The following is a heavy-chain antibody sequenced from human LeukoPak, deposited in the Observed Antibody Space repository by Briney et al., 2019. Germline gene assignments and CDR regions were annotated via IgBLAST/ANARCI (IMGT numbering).Heavy chain of an antibody. CDR1: GFTLSSYW. CDR3: ARDWAVRRLVPAYFDY. CDR2: IKQDGSEK. D-gene: IGHD3-9*01. Sequence: GGSLRLSCAASGFTLSSYWMSWVRQAPGKGLEWVANIKQDGSEKYYVDSVKGRFTISRDNAKNSLYLQMNSLRAEDTAVYYCARDWAVRRLVPAYFDYWGQGTLVTVSS. J-gene: IGHJ4*02. V-gene: IGHV3-7*01.